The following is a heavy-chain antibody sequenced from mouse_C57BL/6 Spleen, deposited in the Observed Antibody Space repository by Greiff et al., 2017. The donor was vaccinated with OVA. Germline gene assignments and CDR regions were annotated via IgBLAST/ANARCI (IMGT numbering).Heavy chain of an antibody. V-gene: IGHV1-82*01. CDR3: SRSTVLAYAFDY. CDR1: GYAFSSSW. J-gene: IGHJ2*01. CDR2: IYPGDGDT. D-gene: IGHD1-1*01. Sequence: QVQLQQSGPELVKPGASVKISCKASGYAFSSSWMNWVKQRPGQGLEWIGRIYPGDGDTNYNGKFKGKATLTADKSSSTAYMQLSSLTSEDSAVSAISRSTVLAYAFDYWGQGTTLTVSS.